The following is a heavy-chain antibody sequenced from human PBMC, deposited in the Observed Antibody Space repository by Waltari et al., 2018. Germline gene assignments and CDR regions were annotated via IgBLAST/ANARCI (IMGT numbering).Heavy chain of an antibody. CDR2: IYSGGST. D-gene: IGHD6-13*01. CDR1: GFTVSSNY. J-gene: IGHJ6*03. CDR3: ARQGEAIAAAGTAPYYYYYMDV. V-gene: IGHV3-53*02. Sequence: EVQLVETGGGLIQPGGSLRLSCAASGFTVSSNYMSWVRQAPGKGLERVSVIYSGGSTYYADSVKGRFTISRDNSKNTLYLQMNSLRAEDTAVYYCARQGEAIAAAGTAPYYYYYMDVWGKGTTVTVSS.